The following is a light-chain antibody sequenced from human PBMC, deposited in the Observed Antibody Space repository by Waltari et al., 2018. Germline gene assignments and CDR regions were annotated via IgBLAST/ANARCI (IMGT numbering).Light chain of an antibody. V-gene: IGKV3-11*01. CDR3: QQRSNWAIT. J-gene: IGKJ5*01. CDR2: DAS. Sequence: EIVLTQSPATLPFSLWETASLSCRASQSVSSYLAWYQQKPGQAPRLLIYDASNRATGIPARFSGSGSGTDFTLTISSLEPEDFAVYYCQQRSNWAITFGQGKRLEIK. CDR1: QSVSSY.